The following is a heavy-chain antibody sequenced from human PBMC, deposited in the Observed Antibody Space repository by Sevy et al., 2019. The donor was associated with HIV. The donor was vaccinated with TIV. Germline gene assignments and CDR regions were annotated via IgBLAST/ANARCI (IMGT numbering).Heavy chain of an antibody. CDR2: ISGSGGST. CDR1: GFTFSSYA. V-gene: IGHV3-23*01. D-gene: IGHD3-3*01. CDR3: AKDLRLFLEEEEN. Sequence: GGSLRLSCAASGFTFSSYAMSWVRQAPGKGLEWVSAISGSGGSTYEADSVKGRFTISRDNSKNTLYLQMNSLRAEDKAVYYCAKDLRLFLEEEENWGQGTLVTVSS. J-gene: IGHJ1*01.